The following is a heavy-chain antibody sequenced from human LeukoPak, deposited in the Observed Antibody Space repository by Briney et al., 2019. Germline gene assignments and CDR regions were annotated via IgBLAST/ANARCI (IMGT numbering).Heavy chain of an antibody. CDR2: IRYDGRTT. Sequence: GGSLRLSSAASGFTFSTYGMRWVRPAPGKGLERGAFIRYDGRTTYYADSVKGRFTISRVNTKNTLYLQMISLRAEDTAMYSCAKVVRYYYDSSGSALENWGQGTLVTVSS. CDR3: AKVVRYYYDSSGSALEN. V-gene: IGHV3-30*02. J-gene: IGHJ4*02. CDR1: GFTFSTYG. D-gene: IGHD3-22*01.